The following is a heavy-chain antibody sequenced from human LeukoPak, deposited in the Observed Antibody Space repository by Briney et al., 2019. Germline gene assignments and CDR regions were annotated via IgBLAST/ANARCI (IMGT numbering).Heavy chain of an antibody. CDR3: ARGSRITGTTPYYYYMDV. Sequence: GASVKVSCKASGYTFTGYYMHWVRQAPGQGLEWMGWINPNSGGTNYAQKFQGRVTMTRDTSISTAYMELSRLRSDDTAVYYCARGSRITGTTPYYYYMDVWGKGTTVTVSS. D-gene: IGHD1-7*01. V-gene: IGHV1-2*02. CDR1: GYTFTGYY. CDR2: INPNSGGT. J-gene: IGHJ6*03.